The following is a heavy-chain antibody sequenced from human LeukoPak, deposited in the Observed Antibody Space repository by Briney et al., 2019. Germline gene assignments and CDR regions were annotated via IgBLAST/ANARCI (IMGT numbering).Heavy chain of an antibody. CDR3: ARFYYDYVWGSYRYTQFDY. D-gene: IGHD3-16*02. CDR1: GFTFSDYY. V-gene: IGHV3-11*06. CDR2: ISSSSSYT. J-gene: IGHJ4*02. Sequence: GGSLRLSCAASGFTFSDYYMSWIRQAPGKGLEWVSYISSSSSYTNYADSVKGRFTISRDNAKNSLYLQMSSLRAEDTAVYYCARFYYDYVWGSYRYTQFDYWGQGTLVTVSS.